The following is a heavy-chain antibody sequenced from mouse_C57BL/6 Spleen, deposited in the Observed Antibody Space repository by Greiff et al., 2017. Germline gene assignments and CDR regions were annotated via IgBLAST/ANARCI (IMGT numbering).Heavy chain of an antibody. CDR2: IYPGSGST. V-gene: IGHV1-55*01. D-gene: IGHD1-1*01. Sequence: QVQLQQPGAELVKPGASVQMSCKASGYTFTSYWITWVKQRPGQGLEWIGDIYPGSGSTNYNEKFKSKATLTVDTSSSTANMQLSSLTAEDSAVYYCARSMSGSRGMDYWGQGTSVTVSS. J-gene: IGHJ4*01. CDR1: GYTFTSYW. CDR3: ARSMSGSRGMDY.